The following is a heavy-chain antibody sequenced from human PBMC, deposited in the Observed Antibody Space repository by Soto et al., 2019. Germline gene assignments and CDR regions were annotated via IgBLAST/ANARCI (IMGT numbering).Heavy chain of an antibody. V-gene: IGHV3-23*01. D-gene: IGHD2-8*01. CDR3: TNDQDRRGVKYAPFDY. J-gene: IGHJ4*02. Sequence: EVQLLESGGGLVQPGGSLRLSCVASGLTFSDYAMSWVRQAPGQGLEWVSAISGSGDRTYYADSVKGHFTISRDNSKNTLHLQMNSLRAEDTAVYYWTNDQDRRGVKYAPFDYWGQGTLATVSS. CDR2: ISGSGDRT. CDR1: GLTFSDYA.